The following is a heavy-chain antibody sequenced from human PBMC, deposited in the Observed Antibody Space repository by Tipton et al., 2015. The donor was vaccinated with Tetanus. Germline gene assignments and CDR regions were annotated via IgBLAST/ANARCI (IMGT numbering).Heavy chain of an antibody. J-gene: IGHJ5*02. Sequence: TLSLTCTVSGGSVSSSTYYWGWIRQPPGKGLEWLGTIYYTGSTYYSPSLKSQVTLSVDSSKNQFSLKLTSVTAADTAVYFCVQVAGLFNSFDPWGRGTLVTVSS. D-gene: IGHD6-19*01. CDR2: IYYTGST. V-gene: IGHV4-39*01. CDR1: GGSVSSSTYY. CDR3: VQVAGLFNSFDP.